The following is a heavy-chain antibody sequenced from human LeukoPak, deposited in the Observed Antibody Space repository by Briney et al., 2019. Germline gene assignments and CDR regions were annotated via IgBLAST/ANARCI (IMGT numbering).Heavy chain of an antibody. J-gene: IGHJ4*02. CDR1: GGSFSGYY. CDR2: INHSGST. Sequence: SETLSLTCAVYGGSFSGYYWSWIRQPPGKGLEWIGEINHSGSTNYNPSLKSRVTISVDTSKNQFSLKLSSVTAADTAVYYCARRTLAFEYWGQGTLVTVSS. V-gene: IGHV4-34*01. CDR3: ARRTLAFEY.